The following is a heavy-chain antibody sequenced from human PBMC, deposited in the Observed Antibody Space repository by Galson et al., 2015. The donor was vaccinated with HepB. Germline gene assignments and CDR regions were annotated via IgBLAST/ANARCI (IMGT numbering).Heavy chain of an antibody. V-gene: IGHV3-13*01. Sequence: SLRLSCAASGFTFSSYDMHWVRQATGKGLEWVSAIGTAGDTYYPGSVKGRFTISRENAKNSLYLQMNSLRAGDTAVYYCARSDYGDAFDIWGQGTMVTVSS. CDR2: IGTAGDT. J-gene: IGHJ3*02. CDR3: ARSDYGDAFDI. D-gene: IGHD4-17*01. CDR1: GFTFSSYD.